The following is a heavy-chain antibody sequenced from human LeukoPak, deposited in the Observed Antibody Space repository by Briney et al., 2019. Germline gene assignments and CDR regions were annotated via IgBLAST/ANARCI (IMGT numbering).Heavy chain of an antibody. J-gene: IGHJ6*03. CDR2: ISGSGVST. Sequence: GGSLRLSCAASGFTFSSYAMSWVRQAPGKGLGWVSAISGSGVSTYYAGSVKGRFTISRDNSNNTLYLQMNSLRAEDTAVYYCAKDRLGGNYYYYMDVWGKGTTVTVSS. CDR1: GFTFSSYA. V-gene: IGHV3-23*01. D-gene: IGHD6-19*01. CDR3: AKDRLGGNYYYYMDV.